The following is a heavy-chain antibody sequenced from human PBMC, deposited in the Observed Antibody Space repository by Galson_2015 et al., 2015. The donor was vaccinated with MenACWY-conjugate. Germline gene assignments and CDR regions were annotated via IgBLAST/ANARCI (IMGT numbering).Heavy chain of an antibody. CDR3: ARLLEYYFDY. CDR1: GYTSTSYW. Sequence: QSGAEVKKPGESLKISCTGSGYTSTSYWIGWVRQMPGKGLEWMGLIYPDESETRYSPSFQGQVTIAADQSTNTAYLQWSSLKASDTAMYYCARLLEYYFDYWGQGTLVTVSS. CDR2: IYPDESET. D-gene: IGHD6-6*01. V-gene: IGHV5-51*01. J-gene: IGHJ4*02.